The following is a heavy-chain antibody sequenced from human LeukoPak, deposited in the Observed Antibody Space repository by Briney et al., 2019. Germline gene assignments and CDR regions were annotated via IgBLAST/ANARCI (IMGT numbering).Heavy chain of an antibody. CDR3: ARAVSNYYFWYFDL. Sequence: PGGSLRLSCGASRLTLSTYTMNWVRLAPGKGLELVSYISSSTDPTYYADSVKGRFTISRDNAKSSLYLQMNSLRAEDTAVYYCARAVSNYYFWYFDLWGRGTLVTVSS. CDR1: RLTLSTYT. CDR2: ISSSTDPT. V-gene: IGHV3-48*01. D-gene: IGHD4-11*01. J-gene: IGHJ2*01.